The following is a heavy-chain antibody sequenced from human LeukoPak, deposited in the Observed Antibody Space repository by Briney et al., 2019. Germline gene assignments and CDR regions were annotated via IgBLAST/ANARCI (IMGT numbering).Heavy chain of an antibody. CDR2: INPNSGGT. CDR1: GYTLTGYY. CDR3: ARYHGSGSGGYFQH. V-gene: IGHV1-2*04. J-gene: IGHJ1*01. Sequence: GASVKVSCKASGYTLTGYYMHWVRQAPGQGLEWRGWINPNSGGTNYAQKFQGWVTMTRDTSISTAYMELSRLRSDDTAVYYCARYHGSGSGGYFQHWGQGTLVTVSS. D-gene: IGHD3-10*01.